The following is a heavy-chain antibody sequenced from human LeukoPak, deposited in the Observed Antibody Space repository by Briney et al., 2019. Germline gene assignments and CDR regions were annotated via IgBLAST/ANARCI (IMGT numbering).Heavy chain of an antibody. CDR2: INPSGGST. V-gene: IGHV1-46*01. Sequence: ASVKVSCKASGYTVTSYYMHWVRQAPGQGLEWMGIINPSGGSTSYAQKFQGRVTMTRDTSTSTVYMELSSLRSADTAVYYCARDRTYCSSINCYAFDYWGQGTLVTVSS. CDR3: ARDRTYCSSINCYAFDY. CDR1: GYTVTSYY. J-gene: IGHJ4*02. D-gene: IGHD2-2*01.